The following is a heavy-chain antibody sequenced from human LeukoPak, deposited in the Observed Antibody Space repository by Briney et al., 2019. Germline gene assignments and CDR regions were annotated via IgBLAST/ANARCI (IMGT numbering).Heavy chain of an antibody. J-gene: IGHJ4*02. CDR3: ASALNWNYEGLDY. V-gene: IGHV1-46*01. CDR2: INPSGGST. Sequence: ASVKVSCKASGYTFTNYAINWVRQAPGQGLEWMGIINPSGGSTSYAQKFQGRVTMTRDTSTSTVYMELSSLRSEDTAVYYCASALNWNYEGLDYWGQGTLVTVSS. CDR1: GYTFTNYA. D-gene: IGHD1-7*01.